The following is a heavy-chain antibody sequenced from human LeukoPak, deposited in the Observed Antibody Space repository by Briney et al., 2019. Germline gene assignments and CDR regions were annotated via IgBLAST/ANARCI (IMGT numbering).Heavy chain of an antibody. CDR2: ISYDGSNH. CDR3: AKDSGIVVATPFDY. CDR1: GFTFSSYA. V-gene: IGHV3-30*04. J-gene: IGHJ4*02. Sequence: PGGSLRLSCAASGFTFSSYAMHWVRQAPGKGLEWVAVISYDGSNHYYADSVKGRFTISRDNSKNTLYLQMNSLRAEDTAVYYCAKDSGIVVATPFDYWGQGTLVTVSS. D-gene: IGHD6-19*01.